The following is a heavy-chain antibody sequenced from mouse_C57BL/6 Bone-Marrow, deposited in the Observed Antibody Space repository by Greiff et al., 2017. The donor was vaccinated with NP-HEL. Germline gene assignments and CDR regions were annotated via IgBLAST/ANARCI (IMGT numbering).Heavy chain of an antibody. J-gene: IGHJ4*01. V-gene: IGHV1-66*01. CDR3: ARKHGSSYEGAMDY. CDR1: GYSFTSYY. D-gene: IGHD1-1*01. Sequence: VQLQQSGPELVKPGASVKISCKASGYSFTSYYIHWVKQRPGQGLEWIGWIYPGSGNTKYNEKFKGKATLTADTSSSTAYMQLSSLTSEDSAVYYCARKHGSSYEGAMDYWGQGTSVTVSS. CDR2: IYPGSGNT.